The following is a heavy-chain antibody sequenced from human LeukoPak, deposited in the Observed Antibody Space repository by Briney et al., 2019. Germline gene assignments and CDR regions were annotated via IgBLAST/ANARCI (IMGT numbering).Heavy chain of an antibody. V-gene: IGHV3-21*01. CDR1: GFTFSSYS. CDR3: ARDSNTVGAFDI. J-gene: IGHJ3*02. Sequence: PGGSLRLSCAASGFTFSSYSMNWVRQAPGKGLEWVSSISSSSSYIYYADSVKGRLTISRDNAKNSLYLQMNSLRAEDTAVYYCARDSNTVGAFDIWGQGTMVTVSS. D-gene: IGHD4-17*01. CDR2: ISSSSSYI.